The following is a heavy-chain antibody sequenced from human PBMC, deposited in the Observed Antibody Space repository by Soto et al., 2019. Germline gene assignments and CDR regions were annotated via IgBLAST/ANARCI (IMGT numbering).Heavy chain of an antibody. CDR1: GFTVSSNY. CDR3: AREGGGYNFLGIT. V-gene: IGHV3-53*01. D-gene: IGHD5-12*01. Sequence: SLRLSCAASGFTVSSNYMSWVRQAPGKGLEWVSVIYSGGSTYYADSVKGRFTISRDNSKNTLYLQMNSLRAEDTAVYYCAREGGGYNFLGITWGQGTLVTVSS. J-gene: IGHJ5*02. CDR2: IYSGGST.